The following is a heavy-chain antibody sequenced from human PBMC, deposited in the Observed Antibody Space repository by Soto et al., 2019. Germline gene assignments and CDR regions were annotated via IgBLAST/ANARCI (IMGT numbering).Heavy chain of an antibody. CDR1: GFTFSSYG. J-gene: IGHJ4*02. CDR2: ISYDGSNK. V-gene: IGHV3-30*18. D-gene: IGHD2-15*01. CDR3: ADDFLVVVVAAPIDY. Sequence: QVQLVESGGGVVQPGRSLRLSCAASGFTFSSYGMHWVRQAPGKGLEWVAVISYDGSNKYYADSVKGRFTISSDKSKNLQYLQMNTLRAEDTAVYYCADDFLVVVVAAPIDYWVQGTMVTVSS.